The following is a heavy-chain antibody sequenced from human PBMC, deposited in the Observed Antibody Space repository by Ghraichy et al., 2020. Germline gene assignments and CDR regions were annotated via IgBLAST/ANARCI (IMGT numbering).Heavy chain of an antibody. D-gene: IGHD2-2*01. J-gene: IGHJ2*01. Sequence: ETLSLTCAVYGESFSGYYWTWIRQPPGKGLEWIGEINHSGSTNYNPSLKSRVTISVDTSKNQFSLKLSSVTAADTAVYYCARGGEVDQLARIGWYFDLWGRGTLVTVSS. CDR2: INHSGST. V-gene: IGHV4-34*01. CDR1: GESFSGYY. CDR3: ARGGEVDQLARIGWYFDL.